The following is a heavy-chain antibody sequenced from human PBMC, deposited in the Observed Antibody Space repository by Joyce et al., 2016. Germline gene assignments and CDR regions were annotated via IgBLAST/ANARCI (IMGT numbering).Heavy chain of an antibody. D-gene: IGHD6-13*01. CDR1: GYTFRSYG. Sequence: QVQLVQSGAEVKKPGASVKVSCKTSGYTFRSYGISWVRQAPGQGLEWMGWISTFYDNTNYAQKFRGRVTMTTEASTSTAYMELRGLTSDDTAVYYCARDGRLYGSPHWGQGTLVTVSS. CDR3: ARDGRLYGSPH. V-gene: IGHV1-18*04. J-gene: IGHJ4*02. CDR2: ISTFYDNT.